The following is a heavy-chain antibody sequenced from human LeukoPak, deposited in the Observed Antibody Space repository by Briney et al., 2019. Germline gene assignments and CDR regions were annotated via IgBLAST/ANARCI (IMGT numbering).Heavy chain of an antibody. J-gene: IGHJ6*03. CDR2: IYYSGST. Sequence: PSETLSLTCTVSGASISSYYWSWIRQPPGKGLEWIGYIYYSGSTNYNPSLQSRVTISVDTSKNQFSLKLSSVTAADTAVYYCARVFVGHGYCSSTSCYNYYYYMDVWGKGTTVTISS. CDR1: GASISSYY. V-gene: IGHV4-59*01. D-gene: IGHD2-2*02. CDR3: ARVFVGHGYCSSTSCYNYYYYMDV.